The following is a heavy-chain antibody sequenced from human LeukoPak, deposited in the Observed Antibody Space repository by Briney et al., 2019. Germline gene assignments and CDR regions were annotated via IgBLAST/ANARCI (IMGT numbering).Heavy chain of an antibody. CDR1: GFTFSSYI. D-gene: IGHD1-26*01. CDR3: ARDQGIVGATTEFDY. J-gene: IGHJ4*02. CDR2: ISSSSSYI. Sequence: PGGSLRLSCAASGFTFSSYIMNWVRQAPGKGLEWVSSISSSSSYIYYADSVKGRFTISRDNAKNSLYLQMNSLRAEDTAVYYCARDQGIVGATTEFDYWGQGTLVTVSS. V-gene: IGHV3-21*01.